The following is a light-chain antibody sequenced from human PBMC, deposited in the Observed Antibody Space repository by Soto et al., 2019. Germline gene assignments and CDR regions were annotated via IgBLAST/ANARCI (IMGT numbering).Light chain of an antibody. CDR2: DIF. CDR3: QQDNSWPLS. Sequence: ELVRTASQSTLSMASGEGAPLACRASQSVGSDLAWYQQKPGQAPRLVIYDIFTRATGVPTRISGSGSGTEFTLTISSLQSEDFAVYYCQQDNSWPLSFGGVSKVEIK. V-gene: IGKV3D-15*01. J-gene: IGKJ4*01. CDR1: QSVGSD.